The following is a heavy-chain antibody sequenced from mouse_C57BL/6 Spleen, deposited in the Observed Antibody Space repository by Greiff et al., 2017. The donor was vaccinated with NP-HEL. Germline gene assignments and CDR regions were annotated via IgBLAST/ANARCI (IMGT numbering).Heavy chain of an antibody. D-gene: IGHD2-5*01. Sequence: EVHLVESGPGLVKPSPSLSLTCSVTGYSITSGYYWYWIRQLPGNKLELMGYIRYDGSTNYNPSLKNRISITRDTSKNQFFLKLTSVTTEDTATYDCAREGAYYSNYFDYWGQGTTLTVAS. CDR2: IRYDGST. CDR3: AREGAYYSNYFDY. V-gene: IGHV3-6*01. CDR1: GYSITSGYY. J-gene: IGHJ2*01.